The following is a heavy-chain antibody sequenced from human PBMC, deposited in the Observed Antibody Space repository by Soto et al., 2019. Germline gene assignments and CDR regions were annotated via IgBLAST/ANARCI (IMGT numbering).Heavy chain of an antibody. CDR1: GFPFSSYS. D-gene: IGHD5-18*01. Sequence: EVQLVESGGGLVQPGGSLRLSCAASGFPFSSYSMDWVRQAPGQGLEWISYITTSSHTIYYADSVRGRFTISRDNAKNSLFLQMNSPRDEVTAVYYCARHGIQVSHDVWGQGTTVIVSS. CDR3: ARHGIQVSHDV. V-gene: IGHV3-48*02. CDR2: ITTSSHTI. J-gene: IGHJ6*02.